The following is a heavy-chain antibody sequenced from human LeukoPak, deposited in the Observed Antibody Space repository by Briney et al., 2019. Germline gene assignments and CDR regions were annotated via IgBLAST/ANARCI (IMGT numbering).Heavy chain of an antibody. J-gene: IGHJ4*02. CDR3: ARLRMGYYFDY. CDR1: GFTFSSYW. Sequence: GGSLRLSCAGSGFTFSSYWMYWVRQAPGKGLVWVSRINSDGSSTSYADSVKGRFTISRDNAKNTLYLQMNSLRAEDTAVYYCARLRMGYYFDYWGQGTLVTVSS. V-gene: IGHV3-74*01. CDR2: INSDGSST. D-gene: IGHD2-2*01.